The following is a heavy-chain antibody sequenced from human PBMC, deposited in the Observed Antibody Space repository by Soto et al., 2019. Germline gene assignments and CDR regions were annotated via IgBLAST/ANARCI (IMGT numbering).Heavy chain of an antibody. J-gene: IGHJ4*02. Sequence: GGSLRLSYAASGFTFSSYAMSWVRQAPGKGLEWVSAISGSGGSTYYADSVKGRFTISRDNSKNTLYLQMNSLRAEDTAVYYCGKPAVAGYYFDYWGQGTLVTASS. CDR1: GFTFSSYA. D-gene: IGHD6-19*01. CDR3: GKPAVAGYYFDY. CDR2: ISGSGGST. V-gene: IGHV3-23*01.